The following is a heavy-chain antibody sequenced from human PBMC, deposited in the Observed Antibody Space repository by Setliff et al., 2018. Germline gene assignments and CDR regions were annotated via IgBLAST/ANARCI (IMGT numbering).Heavy chain of an antibody. D-gene: IGHD3-3*01. CDR1: GGSISSRHYY. CDR2: IYTSWST. J-gene: IGHJ6*03. Sequence: SETLSLTCSVSGGSISSRHYYWSWIRQPAGKGLEWLGQIYTSWSTNYNPSLKGRATLSIDASKRQFSLKLTSVTAADTAVYYCARMSGFQYMDVWGKGTTVTVSS. CDR3: ARMSGFQYMDV. V-gene: IGHV4-61*09.